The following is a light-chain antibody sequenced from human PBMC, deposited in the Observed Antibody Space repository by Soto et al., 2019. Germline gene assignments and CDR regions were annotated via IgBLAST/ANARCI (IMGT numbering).Light chain of an antibody. CDR2: AAS. V-gene: IGKV1-12*01. CDR1: QGISSW. J-gene: IGKJ3*01. Sequence: DIQMTQSPSSVSASVGDRATLSCRASQGISSWLAWYQQNPGKAPPLLIYAASSLPSGAPSSFSGSGSGTDSTRTISSLQPEDFAADDCQQADSFPYTCGPGTKVDIK. CDR3: QQADSFPYT.